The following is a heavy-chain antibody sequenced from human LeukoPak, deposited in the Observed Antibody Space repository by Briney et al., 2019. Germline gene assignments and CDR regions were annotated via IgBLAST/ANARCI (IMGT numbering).Heavy chain of an antibody. V-gene: IGHV1-24*01. CDR2: FDPEDGET. Sequence: GASVKVSCKVSGYTLTELSMHWVRQAPGKGLEWMGGFDPEDGETIYAQKFQGRLTMTEDTSTDTAYMEQTSLRSEDPAVYYCATVGGYSGYDRGYWGQGTLVTVSS. J-gene: IGHJ4*02. CDR3: ATVGGYSGYDRGY. CDR1: GYTLTELS. D-gene: IGHD5-12*01.